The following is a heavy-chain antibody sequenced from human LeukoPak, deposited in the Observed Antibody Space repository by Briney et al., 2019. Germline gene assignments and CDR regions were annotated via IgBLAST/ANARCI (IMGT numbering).Heavy chain of an antibody. CDR3: ARRSPNDY. CDR2: INPNSGGT. Sequence: ASVKVSCKVSGYTLTELSMHWVRQAPGKGLEWMGWINPNSGGTNYAQKFQGRVTMTRDTSISTAYMELSRLRSDDTAVYYCARRSPNDYWGQGTLVTVSS. CDR1: GYTLTELS. V-gene: IGHV1-2*02. J-gene: IGHJ4*02.